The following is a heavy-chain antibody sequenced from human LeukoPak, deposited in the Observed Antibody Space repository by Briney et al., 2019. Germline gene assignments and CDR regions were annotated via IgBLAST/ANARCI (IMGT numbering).Heavy chain of an antibody. CDR2: IYYSGST. D-gene: IGHD3-16*01. Sequence: RPSETLSLTCTVSGGSISSYYWSWIRQPPGKGLEWIGYIYYSGSTNYNPSLKSRVTISVDTPKNQFSLKLSSVTAADTAVYYCARLVRLGLANWFDPWGQGTLVTVSS. CDR3: ARLVRLGLANWFDP. CDR1: GGSISSYY. V-gene: IGHV4-59*01. J-gene: IGHJ5*02.